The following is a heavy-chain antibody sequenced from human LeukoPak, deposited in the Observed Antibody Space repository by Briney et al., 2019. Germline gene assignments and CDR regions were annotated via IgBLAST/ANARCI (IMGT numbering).Heavy chain of an antibody. Sequence: PSETLSLACAVYGGSFSGYYWSWIRQPPGKGLEWIGEINHSGSTNNNPSLKSRVTISVDTSKNQFSLKLSSVTAADTAVYYCARRTYYYGMDVWGKGTTVTVSS. CDR1: GGSFSGYY. CDR3: ARRTYYYGMDV. V-gene: IGHV4-34*01. CDR2: INHSGST. J-gene: IGHJ6*04.